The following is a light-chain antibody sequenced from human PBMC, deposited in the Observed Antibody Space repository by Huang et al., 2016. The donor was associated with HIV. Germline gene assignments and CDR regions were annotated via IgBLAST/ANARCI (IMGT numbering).Light chain of an antibody. CDR2: GAS. J-gene: IGKJ2*01. V-gene: IGKV1-33*01. CDR3: QQYDNLYT. CDR1: QDIRNY. Sequence: IQMTQSPSSLSASVGDRVTISCQASQDIRNYLNWYQQKTGNAPTLLIYGASNLEAGVPSRFSGNGSGTDFTFTISSLQSEDIATYYCQQYDNLYTFGQGTKLEIK.